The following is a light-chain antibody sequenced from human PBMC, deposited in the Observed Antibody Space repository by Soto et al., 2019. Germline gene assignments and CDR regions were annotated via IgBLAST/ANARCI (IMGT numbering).Light chain of an antibody. Sequence: QSVLTQPASVSGSPRQSITISCTGTSSDVGAYDYVSWYQQHPGEVPKLMIFDVSDRPSGVSNRFSGSKSGNTASLTISGLQAEDEADYYCSSFTTSTSDVFGTGTKVTVL. CDR1: SSDVGAYDY. CDR2: DVS. J-gene: IGLJ1*01. CDR3: SSFTTSTSDV. V-gene: IGLV2-14*03.